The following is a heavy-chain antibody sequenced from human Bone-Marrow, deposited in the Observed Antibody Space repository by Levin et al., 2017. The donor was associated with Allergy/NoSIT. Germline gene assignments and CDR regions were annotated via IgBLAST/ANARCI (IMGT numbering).Heavy chain of an antibody. V-gene: IGHV3-23*01. CDR3: ATRYYYDSSGYLWDGVPHYYYDGMDG. D-gene: IGHD3-22*01. J-gene: IGHJ6*02. CDR2: ISGSGGST. CDR1: GFTFSSYA. Sequence: GESLKISCAASGFTFSSYAMSWVRQAPGKGLEWVSAISGSGGSTYYADSVKGRFTISRDNSKNTLYLQMNSLRAEDTAVYYCATRYYYDSSGYLWDGVPHYYYDGMDGWGQGTTVTVSS.